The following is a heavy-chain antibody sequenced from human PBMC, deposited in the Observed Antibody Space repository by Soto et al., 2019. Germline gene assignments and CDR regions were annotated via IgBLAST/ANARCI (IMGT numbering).Heavy chain of an antibody. CDR3: ARDSSGKGTFDY. V-gene: IGHV4-59*12. J-gene: IGHJ4*02. D-gene: IGHD3-22*01. CDR1: GVSISSYY. Sequence: SETMSLTCTVSGVSISSYYWSWIRQPPGKGLEWIGYIYHSGSTYYNPSLKSRVTISVDRSKNQFSLKLSSVTAADTAVYYCARDSSGKGTFDYWGQGTLVTVSS. CDR2: IYHSGST.